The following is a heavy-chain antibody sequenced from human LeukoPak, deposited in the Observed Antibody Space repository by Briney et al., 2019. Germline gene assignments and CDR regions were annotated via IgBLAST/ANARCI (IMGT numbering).Heavy chain of an antibody. V-gene: IGHV4-59*01. CDR3: ARRGIAARLYYYYYYMDV. D-gene: IGHD6-6*01. CDR2: IYYSGST. CDR1: GGSISSYY. Sequence: SETLSLTCTVSGGSISSYYWSWIRQPPGKGLEWIGYIYYSGSTNYNPSLKSRVTISVDTSKNQFSLKLSSVTAADTAVYYCARRGIAARLYYYYYYMDVWGKGTTVTVSS. J-gene: IGHJ6*03.